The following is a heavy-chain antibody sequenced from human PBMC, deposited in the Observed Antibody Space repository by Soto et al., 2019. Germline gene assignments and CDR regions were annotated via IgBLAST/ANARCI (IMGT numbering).Heavy chain of an antibody. CDR1: GGSISSGGYS. V-gene: IGHV4-30-2*01. J-gene: IGHJ1*01. Sequence: QLQLQESGSGLVKPSQTLSLTCAVSGGSISSGGYSWSWIQQPPGKGLEWIGYIYHSGSTYYTPSLKSRVTISVDRSKNQFSLKLSSVTAADTAVYYCARGGYCSGGSCYSTEYFQHWGQGTLVTVSS. CDR3: ARGGYCSGGSCYSTEYFQH. D-gene: IGHD2-15*01. CDR2: IYHSGST.